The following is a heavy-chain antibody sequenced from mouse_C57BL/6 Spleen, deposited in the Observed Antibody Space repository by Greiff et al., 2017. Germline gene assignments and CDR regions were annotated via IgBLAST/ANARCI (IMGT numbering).Heavy chain of an antibody. J-gene: IGHJ1*03. CDR1: GYTFTDYN. D-gene: IGHD1-1*01. Sequence: VQLQQSGPELVKPGASVKMSCKASGYTFTDYNMHWVKQSHGKSLEWIGYINPNNGGTSYNQKFKGKATLTVNKSSSTAYMELRSLTSEDSAVYYCARGGNYGSRGYFDVWGTGTTVTVSS. CDR3: ARGGNYGSRGYFDV. V-gene: IGHV1-22*01. CDR2: INPNNGGT.